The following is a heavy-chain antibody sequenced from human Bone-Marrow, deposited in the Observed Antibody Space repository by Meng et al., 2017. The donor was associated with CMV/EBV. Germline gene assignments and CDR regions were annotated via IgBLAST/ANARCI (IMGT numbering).Heavy chain of an antibody. CDR3: ARDLTNGMDV. CDR2: ISSSSSYI. Sequence: GGSLRLSCEASGSTFSSYSMNWVRQAPGKGLEWVSSISSSSSYIYYPDSVKGRFTISRDNAKNSVYLQMNSLRAEDTAVYYCARDLTNGMDVWGQGTTVTVSS. CDR1: GSTFSSYS. D-gene: IGHD3-9*01. V-gene: IGHV3-21*01. J-gene: IGHJ6*02.